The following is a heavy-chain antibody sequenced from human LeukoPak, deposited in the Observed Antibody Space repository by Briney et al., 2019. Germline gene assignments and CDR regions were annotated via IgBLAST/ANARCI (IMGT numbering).Heavy chain of an antibody. CDR1: GGSISSCY. Sequence: PSETLSLTCTVSGGSISSCYWSWLRQPAGKGLEWIGRIYTSGSTNYNPSLKSRVTMSVDTSKNQFSLKLSSVTAADTAVYYCARDPPIVATIWDYYGMDVWGQGTTVAVSS. V-gene: IGHV4-4*07. CDR3: ARDPPIVATIWDYYGMDV. J-gene: IGHJ6*02. D-gene: IGHD5-12*01. CDR2: IYTSGST.